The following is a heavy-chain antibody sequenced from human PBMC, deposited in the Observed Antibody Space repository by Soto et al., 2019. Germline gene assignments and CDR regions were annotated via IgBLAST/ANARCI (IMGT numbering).Heavy chain of an antibody. CDR2: ISGSGGST. Sequence: EVQLLESGGGLVQPGGSLRLSCAASGFTFSSYAMSWVRQAPGKGLEWVSAISGSGGSTYYADSVKGRFTITRDNSKNTRYLQMYSLRAEDTAVYCCEKGGFLGGGCSYFDDWGQGTLVTVSS. V-gene: IGHV3-23*01. D-gene: IGHD2-15*01. CDR1: GFTFSSYA. J-gene: IGHJ4*02. CDR3: EKGGFLGGGCSYFDD.